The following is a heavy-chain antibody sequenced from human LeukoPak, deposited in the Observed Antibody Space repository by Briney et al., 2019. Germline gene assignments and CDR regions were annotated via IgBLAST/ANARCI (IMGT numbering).Heavy chain of an antibody. CDR3: AKERYSSGWSDSFHY. V-gene: IGHV3-23*01. CDR1: GFTFSSYG. J-gene: IGHJ4*02. CDR2: ISGVGSDT. D-gene: IGHD6-19*01. Sequence: GGSRSLSCAASGFTFSSYGMSWVSQAPGKGLEWISSISGVGSDTYYADSVKGRFTISRDNSKNTLYLQMNSLRADDTGVYYCAKERYSSGWSDSFHYWGQGTLVTVSS.